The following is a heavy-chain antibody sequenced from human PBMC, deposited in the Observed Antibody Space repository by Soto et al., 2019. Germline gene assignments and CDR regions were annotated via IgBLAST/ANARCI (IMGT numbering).Heavy chain of an antibody. CDR3: ARLYGGNSGMDG. D-gene: IGHD4-17*01. J-gene: IGHJ6*02. CDR2: IDPSDSYT. CDR1: GYSFTSYW. V-gene: IGHV5-10-1*01. Sequence: PGESLKISCKGSGYSFTSYWITWVRQMPGKGLEWMGRIDPSDSYTNYNPSFQGHVTISADKSISTAYLQWSSLKASDTAMYYCARLYGGNSGMDGWGQGTTVTVSS.